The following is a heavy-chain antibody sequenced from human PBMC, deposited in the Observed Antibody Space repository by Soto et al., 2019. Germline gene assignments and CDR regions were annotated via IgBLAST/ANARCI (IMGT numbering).Heavy chain of an antibody. CDR3: AKAPLVVVAARVDY. D-gene: IGHD2-15*01. V-gene: IGHV3-23*01. CDR2: ISGSGGST. Sequence: EVQLLESGGGLVQPGGSLRLSCAASGFTFSSYAMSWVRQAPGKGLEWVSAISGSGGSTYYADSVKGRFTISRDNSKNWLCLQMNSLRSEDTAVYYCAKAPLVVVAARVDYWGQGALVTVSS. J-gene: IGHJ4*02. CDR1: GFTFSSYA.